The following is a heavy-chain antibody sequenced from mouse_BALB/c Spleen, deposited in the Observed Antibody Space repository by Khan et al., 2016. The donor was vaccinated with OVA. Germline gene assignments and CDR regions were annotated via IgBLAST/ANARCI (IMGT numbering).Heavy chain of an antibody. CDR3: ARHAYRYDCTY. CDR1: GFSLTIYG. V-gene: IGHV2-4-1*01. Sequence: QVQLKEPGPGLVQPSQRLSITCTVSGFSLTIYGIHWVRQSPGKGLEWLGVIWSGGRTDYNAAFISRLSITKDDSKNQVFFKVNSLQTDDTAIYSCARHAYRYDCTYWGQGTLVTVSA. J-gene: IGHJ3*01. CDR2: IWSGGRT. D-gene: IGHD2-14*01.